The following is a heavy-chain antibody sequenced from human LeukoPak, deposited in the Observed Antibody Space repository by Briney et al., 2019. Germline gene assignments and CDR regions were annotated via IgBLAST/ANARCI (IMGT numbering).Heavy chain of an antibody. CDR3: AREGSDYYGSGSYYRSYYYYMDV. Sequence: PSETLSLTCTVSGGSISSYYWSWIRQPAGKGLEWIGRIYTSGSTNYNPSLKSRVTMSVDTSKNQFSLKLSSVTAADTAVYYCAREGSDYYGSGSYYRSYYYYMDVWGKGTTVTVSS. CDR2: IYTSGST. CDR1: GGSISSYY. D-gene: IGHD3-10*01. J-gene: IGHJ6*03. V-gene: IGHV4-4*07.